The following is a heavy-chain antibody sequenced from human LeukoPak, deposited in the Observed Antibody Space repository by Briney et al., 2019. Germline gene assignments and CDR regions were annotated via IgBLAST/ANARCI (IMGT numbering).Heavy chain of an antibody. V-gene: IGHV4-39*01. CDR2: IYYGENT. J-gene: IGHJ4*02. CDR3: ARRDDSSGYHKIFDY. CDR1: GGSISSSSYY. D-gene: IGHD3-22*01. Sequence: SETLSLTCTVSGGSISSSSYYWGWIRQPPGKGLEWIGNIYYGENTYYNPSLKSRVTISIDTSNNQFYLKLSSLTAADTAVYYCARRDDSSGYHKIFDYWGQGTLVTVSS.